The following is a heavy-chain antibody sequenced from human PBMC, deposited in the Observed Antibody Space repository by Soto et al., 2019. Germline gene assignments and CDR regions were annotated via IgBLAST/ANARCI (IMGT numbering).Heavy chain of an antibody. CDR2: VYYSGST. D-gene: IGHD3-16*01. CDR3: ASTYDSQPRDY. Sequence: PSETLSLTCSVSGGSISGYYWSWSRQPPGKGLEWIGYVYYSGSTKYNPSLKSRVTISVDTSNNLFSLKLTSVTAADTAIYYCASTYDSQPRDYWGQRTPVTVSS. J-gene: IGHJ4*02. V-gene: IGHV4-59*01. CDR1: GGSISGYY.